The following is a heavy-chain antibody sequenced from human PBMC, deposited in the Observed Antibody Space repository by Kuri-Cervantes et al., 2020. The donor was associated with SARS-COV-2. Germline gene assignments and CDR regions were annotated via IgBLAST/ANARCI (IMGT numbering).Heavy chain of an antibody. Sequence: ASVKVSCKASGYTFTNSGVSWVRQAPGQGLERMGWISANDGNTNYAQKFQGRVTMTTDTSTVTAYLELRSLRSHDTAVYYCAREGYCSSTSCYTGYFDYWGQGTLVTVSS. D-gene: IGHD2-2*02. J-gene: IGHJ4*02. CDR2: ISANDGNT. CDR3: AREGYCSSTSCYTGYFDY. V-gene: IGHV1-18*01. CDR1: GYTFTNSG.